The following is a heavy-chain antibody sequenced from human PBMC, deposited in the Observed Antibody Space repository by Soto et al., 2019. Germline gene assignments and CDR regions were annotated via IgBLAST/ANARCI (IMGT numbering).Heavy chain of an antibody. D-gene: IGHD6-6*01. CDR3: ARDRLAYSSSSRDYCYGMDV. Sequence: QVQLVESGGGVVQPGRSLRLSCAASGFTFSSYAMHWVRQAPGKGLEWVAVISYDGSNKYYADSVKGRFTISRDNSKNTLYLQMNSLRAEDTAVYYCARDRLAYSSSSRDYCYGMDVWGKGTTVTVSS. J-gene: IGHJ6*04. CDR1: GFTFSSYA. V-gene: IGHV3-30-3*01. CDR2: ISYDGSNK.